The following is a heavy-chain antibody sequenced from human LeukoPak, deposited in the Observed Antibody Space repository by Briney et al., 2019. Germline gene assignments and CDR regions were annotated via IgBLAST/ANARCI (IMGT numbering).Heavy chain of an antibody. CDR3: AKYVLRFLEPGLNYYMDV. CDR1: GFTFSNYA. V-gene: IGHV3-23*01. J-gene: IGHJ6*03. CDR2: ISGSGGST. Sequence: GGSPRLSCAASGFTFSNYAMSWVRQAPGKGLEWVSIISGSGGSTHYADTVKGRFTISRDNAKNTLYLQMNSLRAEDTAVYYCAKYVLRFLEPGLNYYMDVWGKGTTVTVSS. D-gene: IGHD3-3*01.